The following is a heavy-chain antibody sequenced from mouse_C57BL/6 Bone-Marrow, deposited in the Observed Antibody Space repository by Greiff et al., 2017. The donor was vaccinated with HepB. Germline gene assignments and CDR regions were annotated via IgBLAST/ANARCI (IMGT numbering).Heavy chain of an antibody. V-gene: IGHV1-15*01. J-gene: IGHJ2*01. D-gene: IGHD3-3*01. CDR3: TREGWRDFDY. CDR2: IDPETGGT. CDR1: GYTFTDYE. Sequence: VQLQESGAELVRPGASVTLSCKASGYTFTDYEMHWVKQTPVHGLEWIGAIDPETGGTAYNQKFKGKAILTAYKSSSTAYMELRSLTSEDSAVYYCTREGWRDFDYWGQGTTLTVSS.